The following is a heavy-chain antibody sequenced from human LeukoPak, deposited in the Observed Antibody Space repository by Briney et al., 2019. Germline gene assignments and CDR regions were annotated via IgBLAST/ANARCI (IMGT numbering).Heavy chain of an antibody. CDR1: GFTFSTYW. V-gene: IGHV3-7*01. CDR3: ARADCSSTRCYTRGYYYYYMDV. CDR2: IKQDGSEK. D-gene: IGHD2-2*02. J-gene: IGHJ6*03. Sequence: PGGSLRLSCAASGFTFSTYWMTWVRQAPGKGLEWVANIKQDGSEKYYVDSVKGRFTISRDNAKNSLYLQMNSLRAEDTAVYYCARADCSSTRCYTRGYYYYYMDVWGKGTTVTVSS.